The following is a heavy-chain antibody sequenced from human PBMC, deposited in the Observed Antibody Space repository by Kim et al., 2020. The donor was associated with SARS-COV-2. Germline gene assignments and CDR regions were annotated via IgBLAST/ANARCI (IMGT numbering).Heavy chain of an antibody. V-gene: IGHV3-7*03. J-gene: IGHJ5*02. D-gene: IGHD2-8*01. Sequence: GGSLRLSCVASGFNFYSHFMSWVRQAPGKGLDWVAKINTDGSGAEYADSVKGRFTISRDNTRNSLSLQMNSLRAEDTAVYYCAKDEWYRLDPWGQGTLVTVSS. CDR1: GFNFYSHF. CDR2: INTDGSGA. CDR3: AKDEWYRLDP.